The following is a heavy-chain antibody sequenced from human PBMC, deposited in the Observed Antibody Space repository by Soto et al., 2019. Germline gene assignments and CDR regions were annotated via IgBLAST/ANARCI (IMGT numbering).Heavy chain of an antibody. CDR1: GFTFSKYG. CDR2: IWYDGNTK. Sequence: QVVLVESGGGVVQPGRYLRLCCDASGFTFSKYGMHWVRQAPGQGLEWVALIWYDGNTKYYADSVKGRFTISRDNSGNTVYLQMNSLRAGDTAVYFCAREGGASTIYGLDVWGQGTTVIVSS. CDR3: AREGGASTIYGLDV. J-gene: IGHJ6*02. V-gene: IGHV3-33*01. D-gene: IGHD1-26*01.